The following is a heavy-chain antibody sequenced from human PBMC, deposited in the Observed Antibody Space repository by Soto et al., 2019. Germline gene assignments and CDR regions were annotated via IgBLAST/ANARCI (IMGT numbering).Heavy chain of an antibody. CDR2: INPSGGST. J-gene: IGHJ4*02. Sequence: ASVKVSCKXSGYTFTSYYMHWVRQAPGQGLEWMGIINPSGGSTSYAQKFQGRVTMTRDTSTSTVYMELSSLRSEDTAVYYCARQRTTVTYFDYWGQGTLVTVSS. V-gene: IGHV1-46*01. CDR1: GYTFTSYY. CDR3: ARQRTTVTYFDY. D-gene: IGHD4-17*01.